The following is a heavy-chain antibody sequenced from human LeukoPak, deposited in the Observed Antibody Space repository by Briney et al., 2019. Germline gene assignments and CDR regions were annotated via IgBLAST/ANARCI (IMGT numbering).Heavy chain of an antibody. CDR3: TSLGATGFYAFDY. CDR1: GFCFNNVW. Sequence: GGSLRLSCAASGFCFNNVWMSWVRQAPGKGLEWVGHIKSKPDGGTTECAAPVKGRFTISRDDSKNTLYLQMNSLRTEDTAVYYCTSLGATGFYAFDYWGQGTLVTVSS. CDR2: IKSKPDGGTT. D-gene: IGHD2/OR15-2a*01. J-gene: IGHJ4*02. V-gene: IGHV3-15*01.